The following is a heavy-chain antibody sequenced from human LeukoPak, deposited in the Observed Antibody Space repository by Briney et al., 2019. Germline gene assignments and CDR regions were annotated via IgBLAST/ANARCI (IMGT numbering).Heavy chain of an antibody. Sequence: GGSLRLSCAASGFTFTNAWMSWVRQGPGKGLEWVGRIKSKSDGGTTEYAATVKGRFTISRDDSKNTLYLQMNSLKTEDTAVYYCTTYSITMVRGVLGYWGQGTPVTVSS. D-gene: IGHD3-10*01. CDR2: IKSKSDGGTT. CDR1: GFTFTNAW. J-gene: IGHJ4*02. V-gene: IGHV3-15*01. CDR3: TTYSITMVRGVLGY.